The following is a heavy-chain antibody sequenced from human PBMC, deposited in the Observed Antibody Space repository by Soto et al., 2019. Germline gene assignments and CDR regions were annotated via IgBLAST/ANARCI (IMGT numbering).Heavy chain of an antibody. CDR2: IRGDGTT. V-gene: IGHV3-53*01. Sequence: HPGGSLRLSCAASGFTVSNNYMSWVRQAPGKSLEWLSVIRGDGTTYYADSVKGRFTVSRDISMNTLYLQMNSLRAEDTALYYCATDRNGYDYSWGQGTLVTVSS. CDR3: ATDRNGYDYS. CDR1: GFTVSNNY. J-gene: IGHJ4*02. D-gene: IGHD5-12*01.